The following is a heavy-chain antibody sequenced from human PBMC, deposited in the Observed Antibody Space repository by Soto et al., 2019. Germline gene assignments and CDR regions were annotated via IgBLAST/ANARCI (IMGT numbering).Heavy chain of an antibody. CDR2: IIPIFGTA. V-gene: IGHV1-69*01. D-gene: IGHD6-19*01. CDR1: ARTFSSYA. J-gene: IGHJ4*02. CDR3: ARDSGGGSRIAVATY. Sequence: QVQLVQSGAEVKKPGSSVKVSPHPSARTFSSYAISWVRQAPGQGLEWMGGIIPIFGTANYAQKFQGRVTITADESTSTAYMELSSLRSEDTAVYYCARDSGGGSRIAVATYWGQGTLVTVSS.